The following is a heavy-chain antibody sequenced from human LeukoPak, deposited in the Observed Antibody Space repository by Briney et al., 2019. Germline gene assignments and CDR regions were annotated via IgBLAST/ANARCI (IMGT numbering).Heavy chain of an antibody. CDR1: GGTFSSYA. CDR2: ILPIFGTA. CDR3: ARGGYSYGYHFDY. V-gene: IGHV1-69*05. D-gene: IGHD5-18*01. J-gene: IGHJ4*02. Sequence: LVKVSCKASGGTFSSYAISWVRQAPGQGLEWMGGILPIFGTANYAQKFQGRVTITTDESTSTAYMELSSLRSEDTAVYYCARGGYSYGYHFDYWGQGTLVTVSS.